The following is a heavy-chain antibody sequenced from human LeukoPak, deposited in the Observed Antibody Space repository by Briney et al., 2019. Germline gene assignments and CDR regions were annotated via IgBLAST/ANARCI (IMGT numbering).Heavy chain of an antibody. CDR1: GFTFSSYG. CDR3: ATSIVGVGAFDI. CDR2: IWYDGSNK. Sequence: GRSLRLSCAASGFTFSSYGMHWVRKAPGKGLEWVAVIWYDGSNKYYADSVKGRFTISRDNSKNTLYLQMNSLRAEDTAVYYCATSIVGVGAFDIWGQGTMVTVSS. D-gene: IGHD1-26*01. V-gene: IGHV3-33*01. J-gene: IGHJ3*02.